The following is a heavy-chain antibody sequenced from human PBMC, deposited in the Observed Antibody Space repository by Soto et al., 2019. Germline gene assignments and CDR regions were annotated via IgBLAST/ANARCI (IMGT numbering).Heavy chain of an antibody. V-gene: IGHV1-18*01. D-gene: IGHD3-22*01. J-gene: IGHJ4*02. Sequence: QVKLAQSGTEVKQPGASMKVSCKASGYSFATSGISWVRQAPGQGLEWMGWIRAYNGNTNYDQKLQDRVTMTTDTSKSTAYLELKNLRSDDTAVYYCARAGQYYESSGYANWGQGTLVTVSS. CDR1: GYSFATSG. CDR3: ARAGQYYESSGYAN. CDR2: IRAYNGNT.